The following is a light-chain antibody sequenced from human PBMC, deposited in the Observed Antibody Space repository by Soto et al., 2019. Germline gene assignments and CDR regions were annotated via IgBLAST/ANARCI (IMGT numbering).Light chain of an antibody. Sequence: DIQMTQSPSTLSASVGDRVTITCRASQSISASLAWYQQKPGKAPKPLIYKASSLETGVPSRFSSSGSGTEFTLTISSLQPDDFATYFCQHMATFGQGTKVEIK. J-gene: IGKJ1*01. CDR3: QHMAT. CDR2: KAS. V-gene: IGKV1-5*03. CDR1: QSISAS.